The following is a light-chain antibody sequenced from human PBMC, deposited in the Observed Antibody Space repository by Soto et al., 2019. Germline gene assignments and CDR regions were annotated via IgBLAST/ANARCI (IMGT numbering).Light chain of an antibody. Sequence: EIVMTQSPAILSVSPGERGTLSCRASQDIGTKLAWYQQKPGQAPSLLMYDVSTRASAAPARFSGRGSGTEFTLTISSLQSEDFAVYYCHQYDAWPLTFGQGTKVDIK. CDR1: QDIGTK. J-gene: IGKJ1*01. CDR3: HQYDAWPLT. V-gene: IGKV3-15*01. CDR2: DVS.